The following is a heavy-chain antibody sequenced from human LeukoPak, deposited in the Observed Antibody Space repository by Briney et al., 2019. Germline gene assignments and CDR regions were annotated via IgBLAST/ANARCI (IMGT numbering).Heavy chain of an antibody. V-gene: IGHV4-34*01. D-gene: IGHD1-1*01. J-gene: IGHJ3*02. CDR3: ARFATTGTPRSI. Sequence: SETLSLTCAVYGGSFIGYYWSWIRQSPGKGLEWIGEINHSGSINYNPSLKSRVTISKDTSKNQFSLYLNSVTAADTAVYYCARFATTGTPRSIWGQGTMVTVSS. CDR1: GGSFIGYY. CDR2: INHSGSI.